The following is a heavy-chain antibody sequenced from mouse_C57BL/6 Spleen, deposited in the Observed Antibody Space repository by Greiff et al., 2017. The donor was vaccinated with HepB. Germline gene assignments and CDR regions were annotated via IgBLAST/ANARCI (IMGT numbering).Heavy chain of an antibody. Sequence: EVHLVESGGGLVKPGGSLKLSCAASGFTFSDYGMHWVRQAPEKGLEWVAYISSGSSTIYYADTVKGRFTISRDNAKNTLFLQMTSLRSEDTAMYYCARGDFQAWFAYWGQGTLVTVSA. CDR3: ARGDFQAWFAY. CDR2: ISSGSSTI. CDR1: GFTFSDYG. J-gene: IGHJ3*01. V-gene: IGHV5-17*01. D-gene: IGHD3-3*01.